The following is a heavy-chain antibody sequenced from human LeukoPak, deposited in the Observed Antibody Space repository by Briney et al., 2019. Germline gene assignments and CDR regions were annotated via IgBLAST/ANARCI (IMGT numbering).Heavy chain of an antibody. CDR2: IYSGGST. J-gene: IGHJ4*02. CDR3: AREHYYDSSGFFDY. CDR1: GFTVSSNY. D-gene: IGHD3-22*01. Sequence: GGSLRLSCAASGFTVSSNYMSWVRQAPGKGLEWVSVIYSGGSTFYADSVKGRFTISRHNSKNTLYLQMNSLRAGDTAVYYCAREHYYDSSGFFDYWGQGTLVTVSS. V-gene: IGHV3-53*04.